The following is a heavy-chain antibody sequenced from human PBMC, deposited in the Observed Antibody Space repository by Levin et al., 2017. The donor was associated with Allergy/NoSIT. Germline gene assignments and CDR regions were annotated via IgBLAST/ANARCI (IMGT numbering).Heavy chain of an antibody. CDR3: ARGGHLGSIGVYGMDV. D-gene: IGHD3-10*01. V-gene: IGHV3-53*01. CDR1: GFTVSDTY. J-gene: IGHJ6*02. Sequence: GSVKVSCAASGFTVSDTYMTWVRQAPGKGLECVSVIYSGGSTYYADSVMGRFTISRDNSNNTLYLQMRNLRGDDTAIYYCARGGHLGSIGVYGMDVWGQGTTVTVSS. CDR2: IYSGGST.